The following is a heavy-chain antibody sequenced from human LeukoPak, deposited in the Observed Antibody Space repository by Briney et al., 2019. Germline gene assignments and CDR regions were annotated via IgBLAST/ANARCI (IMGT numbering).Heavy chain of an antibody. V-gene: IGHV4-39*07. J-gene: IGHJ4*02. D-gene: IGHD6-19*01. CDR3: ARDLGTVAGSV. CDR2: IYYSGST. CDR1: GGSISSSSYY. Sequence: PSETLSLTCTVSGGSISSSSYYWGWIRQPPGKGLEWIGSIYYSGSTYYNPSLKSRVTISVDTSKNQFSLKLSSVTAADTAVYYCARDLGTVAGSVWGQGTLVTVS.